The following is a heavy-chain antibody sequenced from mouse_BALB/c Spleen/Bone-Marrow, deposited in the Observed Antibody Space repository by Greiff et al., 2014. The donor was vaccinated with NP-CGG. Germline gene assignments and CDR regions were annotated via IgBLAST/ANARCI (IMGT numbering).Heavy chain of an antibody. CDR2: INPNNGDT. CDR3: ARSDYGYYYYAMDY. J-gene: IGHJ4*01. CDR1: GYTFTDYY. D-gene: IGHD2-1*01. Sequence: VQLKESGPELVKPGASVKMSCKASGYTFTDYYMKWVKQSHGKSLEWIGDINPNNGDTFYNQKFKGKATLTVDRSSSTAYMQLDSLTSEDSALYYCARSDYGYYYYAMDYWGQGTSVTVSS. V-gene: IGHV1-26*01.